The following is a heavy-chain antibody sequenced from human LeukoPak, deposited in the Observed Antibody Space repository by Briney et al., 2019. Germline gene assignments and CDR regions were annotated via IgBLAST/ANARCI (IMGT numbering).Heavy chain of an antibody. CDR1: GYTFTGYY. V-gene: IGHV1-2*02. CDR2: INPNSGGT. J-gene: IGHJ6*02. D-gene: IGHD6-13*01. Sequence: ASVKVSCKASGYTFTGYYMHWVRQAPGQGLEWMGWINPNSGGTNYAQKFQGRVTMTRDTSISTAYMELSRLRSDDTAVYYCARDTYSSSWYGFYYYYGMDVWGQGTTVTVSS. CDR3: ARDTYSSSWYGFYYYYGMDV.